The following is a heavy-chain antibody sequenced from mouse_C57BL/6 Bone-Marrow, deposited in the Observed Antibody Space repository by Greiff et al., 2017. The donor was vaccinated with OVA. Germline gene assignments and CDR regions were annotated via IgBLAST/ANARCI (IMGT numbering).Heavy chain of an antibody. Sequence: VQLVESGPELVKPGASVKISCKASGYAFSSSWMNWVKQRPGKGLEWIGRIYPGDGDTNYNGKFKGKATLTADKSSSTAYMQLSSLTSEDTAIYYCARWLPSYWYFDVWGTGTTVTVSS. J-gene: IGHJ1*03. V-gene: IGHV1-82*01. CDR2: IYPGDGDT. CDR1: GYAFSSSW. CDR3: ARWLPSYWYFDV. D-gene: IGHD2-2*01.